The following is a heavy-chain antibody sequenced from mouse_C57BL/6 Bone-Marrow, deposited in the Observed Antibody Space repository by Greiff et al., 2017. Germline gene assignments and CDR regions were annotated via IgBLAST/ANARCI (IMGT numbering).Heavy chain of an antibody. CDR1: GYTFTGYW. D-gene: IGHD2-1*01. V-gene: IGHV1-9*01. CDR2: IFPGSGST. Sequence: QVQLQQPGAELMKPGASVKLSCKATGYTFTGYWIEWVKQRPGHGLEWIGKIFPGSGSTNYNEKFKGKATLTADTSANTAYMQLSSLTTEYTSIYYGARFYGNHLYAMDYWGQGTSVTVSS. J-gene: IGHJ4*01. CDR3: ARFYGNHLYAMDY.